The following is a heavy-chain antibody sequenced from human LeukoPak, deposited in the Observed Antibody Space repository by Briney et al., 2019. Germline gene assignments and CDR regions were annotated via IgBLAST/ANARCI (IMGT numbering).Heavy chain of an antibody. CDR1: GGSISSSSYY. V-gene: IGHV4-39*07. CDR2: IYYSGST. D-gene: IGHD6-19*01. J-gene: IGHJ6*03. Sequence: SETLSLTCTVSGGSISSSSYYWGWIRQPLGKGLEWIGSIYYSGSTYYNPSLKSRVTMSVDTSKNQFSLKLSSVTAADTAVYYCARDLGSSGWSGSDYYYYYYMDVWGKGTTVTVSS. CDR3: ARDLGSSGWSGSDYYYYYYMDV.